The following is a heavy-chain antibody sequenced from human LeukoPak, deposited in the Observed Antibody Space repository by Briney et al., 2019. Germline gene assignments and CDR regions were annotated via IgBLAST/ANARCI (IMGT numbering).Heavy chain of an antibody. CDR3: ARDPTYSAYYYGLDV. J-gene: IGHJ6*02. CDR2: INTYNGNT. D-gene: IGHD2-21*01. Sequence: ASVKVSCKASGYTFTGYGISWVRQAPGQGLEWMGWINTYNGNTNYAQKLQGRVTLTIDTSTSTAYTELRSLRSDDTAVYYCARDPTYSAYYYGLDVWGQGTTVTVSS. CDR1: GYTFTGYG. V-gene: IGHV1-18*01.